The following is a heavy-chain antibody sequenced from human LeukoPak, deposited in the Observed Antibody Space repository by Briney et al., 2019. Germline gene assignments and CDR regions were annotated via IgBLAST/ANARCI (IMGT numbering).Heavy chain of an antibody. CDR2: IKQDGSEK. V-gene: IGHV3-7*01. CDR3: ARSVSVYSSRHFDY. D-gene: IGHD6-13*01. CDR1: GFTFSSYW. Sequence: PGGSLRLSCAASGFTFSSYWMSWVRQAPGKGLEWVANIKQDGSEKYYVDSVKGRFTISRDNAKNSLYLQMNSLRAEDTAVYYCARSVSVYSSRHFDYWGQGTLVTVSS. J-gene: IGHJ4*02.